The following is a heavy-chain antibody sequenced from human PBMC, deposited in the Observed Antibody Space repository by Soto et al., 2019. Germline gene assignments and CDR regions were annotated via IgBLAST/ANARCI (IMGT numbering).Heavy chain of an antibody. J-gene: IGHJ6*02. CDR3: AREGAALFTETNYGMDV. CDR2: INPNSGGT. CDR1: GYTFTAQW. D-gene: IGHD6-6*01. V-gene: IGHV1-2*04. Sequence: KLSWRRVGYTFTAQWMQCLRQKPGQGLEWMGWINPNSGGTNYAQKFQGWVTMTRDTSISTAYMELSRLRSDDTAVYYCAREGAALFTETNYGMDVWGQGTTVTVSS.